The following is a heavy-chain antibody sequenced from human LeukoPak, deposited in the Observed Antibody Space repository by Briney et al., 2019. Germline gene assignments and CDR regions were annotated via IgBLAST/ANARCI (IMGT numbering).Heavy chain of an antibody. Sequence: GGSLRLSCAASGFTFSRYSMNWVRQTPGKGLEWASSISSSSTYIYYANSVKGRFTISRDDAKNSLYLQMNSLRAEDTALYYCAKDGLYYDGSEHVYYFDSWGQGTLVTVSS. D-gene: IGHD3-22*01. CDR3: AKDGLYYDGSEHVYYFDS. V-gene: IGHV3-21*04. CDR1: GFTFSRYS. CDR2: ISSSSTYI. J-gene: IGHJ4*02.